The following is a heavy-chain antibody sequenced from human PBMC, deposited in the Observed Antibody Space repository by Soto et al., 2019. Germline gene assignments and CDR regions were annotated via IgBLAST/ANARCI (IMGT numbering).Heavy chain of an antibody. CDR3: ARDQYDFWSGYSLYYYYGMDV. Sequence: GGSLRLSCAASGFTVSSNYMSWVRQAPGKGLEWVSVIYSGGSTYYADSVKGRFTISRDNSKNTLYLQMNSLRAEDTAVYYCARDQYDFWSGYSLYYYYGMDVWGQGTTVTVSS. D-gene: IGHD3-3*01. J-gene: IGHJ6*02. V-gene: IGHV3-66*01. CDR2: IYSGGST. CDR1: GFTVSSNY.